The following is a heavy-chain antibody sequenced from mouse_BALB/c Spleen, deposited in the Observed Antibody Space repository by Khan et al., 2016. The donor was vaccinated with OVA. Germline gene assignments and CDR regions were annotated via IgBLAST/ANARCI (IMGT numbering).Heavy chain of an antibody. V-gene: IGHV5-6*01. CDR3: ARLAYYYDSEGFAY. Sequence: EVQLVESGGDLVKPGGSQKLSCAASGFTFSTYGMSWVRQTPDKRLEWVATVSSGGSYTYYPDSVKGRFTISRDNAKNTLYLQMNSLKSEDTAMFYCARLAYYYDSEGFAYWGQGTLVTVSA. CDR2: VSSGGSYT. J-gene: IGHJ3*01. D-gene: IGHD1-1*01. CDR1: GFTFSTYG.